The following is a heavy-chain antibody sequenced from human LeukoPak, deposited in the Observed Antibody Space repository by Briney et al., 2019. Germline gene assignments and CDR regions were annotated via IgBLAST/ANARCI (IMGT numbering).Heavy chain of an antibody. CDR2: INPNSGGT. J-gene: IGHJ4*02. CDR3: ARGYRKVLEWYLFDY. CDR1: GYTFTGYY. V-gene: IGHV1-2*02. D-gene: IGHD3-3*01. Sequence: ASVKVSCKASGYTFTGYYMHWVRQAPGQGLEWMGWINPNSGGTNYAQKFQGRVTMTRDTSISTAYTELSTLRSDDTAVYYCARGYRKVLEWYLFDYWGQGTLVTVSS.